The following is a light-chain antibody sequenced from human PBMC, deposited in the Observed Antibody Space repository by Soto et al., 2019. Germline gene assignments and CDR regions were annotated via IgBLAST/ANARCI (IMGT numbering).Light chain of an antibody. CDR1: QSVDSSH. V-gene: IGKV3-20*01. CDR2: GAS. Sequence: EIVLTQSPGTLSLSPGERATLSCRASQSVDSSHLAWYQQKPGQAPSLLIYGASSRATGIPDRFSGRGSGTDFTLIISRLEPEDFAVYYCQQFAGSFGGGTKVDIK. CDR3: QQFAGS. J-gene: IGKJ4*02.